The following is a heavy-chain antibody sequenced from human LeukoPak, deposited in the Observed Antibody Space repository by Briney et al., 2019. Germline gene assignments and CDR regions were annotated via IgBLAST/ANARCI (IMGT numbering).Heavy chain of an antibody. V-gene: IGHV1-69*13. CDR1: GGTFSSYA. CDR2: IIPIFGTA. Sequence: GASVKVSCKASGGTFSSYAISWVRQAPGQGLEWMGGIIPIFGTANYAQKFQGRVTITADESTSTAYMELSSLRSEDTAVYYCARTELVVDYYYYMDVWGKGTTVTISS. J-gene: IGHJ6*03. CDR3: ARTELVVDYYYYMDV. D-gene: IGHD6-13*01.